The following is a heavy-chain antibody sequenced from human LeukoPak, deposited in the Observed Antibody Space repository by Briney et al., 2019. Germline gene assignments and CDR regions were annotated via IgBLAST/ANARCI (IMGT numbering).Heavy chain of an antibody. J-gene: IGHJ3*02. Sequence: ASVKVSCKASGYSFTSYGISWVRQAPGQGLEWMGWISAYNGNTNYAQKLQGRVTMTRDMSTSTVYMELSSLRSEDTAVYYCARGRPGILTGYYAFDIWGQGTMVTVSS. CDR2: ISAYNGNT. CDR3: ARGRPGILTGYYAFDI. D-gene: IGHD3-9*01. CDR1: GYSFTSYG. V-gene: IGHV1-18*01.